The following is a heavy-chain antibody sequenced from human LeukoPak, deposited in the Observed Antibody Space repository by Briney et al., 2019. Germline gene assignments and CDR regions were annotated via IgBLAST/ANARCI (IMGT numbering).Heavy chain of an antibody. CDR3: AKESSYSGGSCIDF. CDR2: FYSGGGT. J-gene: IGHJ4*02. D-gene: IGHD2-15*01. CDR1: GFSVSDNY. V-gene: IGHV3-53*01. Sequence: GGSLRLSCAASGFSVSDNYMTWVRQAPGKGLEWVSVFYSGGGTYYADSVKGRFTISRDNSKNMLYLQMDSLRAEDTAVYYCAKESSYSGGSCIDFWGQGTLVTVSS.